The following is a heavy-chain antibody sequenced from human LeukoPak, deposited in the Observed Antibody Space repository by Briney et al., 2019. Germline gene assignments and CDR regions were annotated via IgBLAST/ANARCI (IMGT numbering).Heavy chain of an antibody. CDR1: GYTFTSYG. J-gene: IGHJ4*02. V-gene: IGHV1-18*01. CDR3: ARDRLSAAVRGATDY. CDR2: ISAYNGNT. D-gene: IGHD6-25*01. Sequence: GASVKVSCKASGYTFTSYGISWVRQAPGHGLEWRGWISAYNGNTNYARKLQGRVTMTTDTSTSTAYMELRSLRSDDTAVYYCARDRLSAAVRGATDYWGQGTLVTVSS.